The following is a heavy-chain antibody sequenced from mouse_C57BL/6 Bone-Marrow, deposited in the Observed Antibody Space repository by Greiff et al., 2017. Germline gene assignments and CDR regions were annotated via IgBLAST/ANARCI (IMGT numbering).Heavy chain of an antibody. Sequence: EVQLQQSVAELVRPGASVKLSCTASGFNIKNTYMHWVKQRPEQGLEWIGRIDPANGNTKYAPKFQGKATITADTSSNTAYLQLSSLTSEDTAIYYCARGTTVVATPWWYFDVWGTGTTVTVSS. CDR3: ARGTTVVATPWWYFDV. V-gene: IGHV14-3*01. D-gene: IGHD1-1*01. CDR1: GFNIKNTY. J-gene: IGHJ1*03. CDR2: IDPANGNT.